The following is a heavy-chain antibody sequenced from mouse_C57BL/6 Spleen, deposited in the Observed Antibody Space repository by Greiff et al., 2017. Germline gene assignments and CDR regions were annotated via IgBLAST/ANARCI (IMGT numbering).Heavy chain of an antibody. CDR3: ARGGGTWDY. Sequence: VQLQQPGAELVKPGASVKLSCKASGYTFTSYWMQWVKQRPGQGLEWIGEIDPSDSYTNYNQKFKGKATLTVDTSSSTAYMQLSSLTSEDSAVYYCARGGGTWDYWGQGTTLTVSS. V-gene: IGHV1-50*01. D-gene: IGHD3-3*01. CDR2: IDPSDSYT. J-gene: IGHJ2*01. CDR1: GYTFTSYW.